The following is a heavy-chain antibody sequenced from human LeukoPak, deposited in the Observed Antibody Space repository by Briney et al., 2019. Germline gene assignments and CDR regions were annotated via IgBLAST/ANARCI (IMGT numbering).Heavy chain of an antibody. Sequence: ASVKVSCKASGGTFSSYAISWVRQAPGQGLEWMGRIIPILGIANYAQKFQGRVTITADKSTCTAYMELSSLRSEDTAVYYCARDPNTLEYYDSSGYYYYWGQGTLVTVSS. CDR1: GGTFSSYA. D-gene: IGHD3-22*01. V-gene: IGHV1-69*04. CDR3: ARDPNTLEYYDSSGYYYY. CDR2: IIPILGIA. J-gene: IGHJ4*02.